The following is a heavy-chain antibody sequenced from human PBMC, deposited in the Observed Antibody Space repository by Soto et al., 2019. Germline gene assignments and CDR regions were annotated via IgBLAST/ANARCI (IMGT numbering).Heavy chain of an antibody. D-gene: IGHD3-9*01. Sequence: SAKASCKASGDTYTHFYITSARQAPRQGLEWMGAISPHNFNTNYAQKFRGRVTLTTEKSTNTAYMDLRSLTSDDTAVYYCARDEGGYDILTGYYKAHHFDYWGQGVPVTVSS. J-gene: IGHJ4*02. V-gene: IGHV1-18*01. CDR3: ARDEGGYDILTGYYKAHHFDY. CDR1: GDTYTHFY. CDR2: ISPHNFNT.